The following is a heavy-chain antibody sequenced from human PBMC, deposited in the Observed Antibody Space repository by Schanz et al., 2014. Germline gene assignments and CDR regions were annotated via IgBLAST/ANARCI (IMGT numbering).Heavy chain of an antibody. V-gene: IGHV3-21*01. J-gene: IGHJ6*03. Sequence: EVQLVESGGGLVQPGGSLRLSCAASGFTFRNYGMSWVRQAPGQGLEWVSSINSRSNFIYYADSVKGRFTISRDNAKNSLYLQMNSLRAEDTAVYYCARDHQWLARYYMDVWGKGTTVTVSS. CDR2: INSRSNFI. CDR3: ARDHQWLARYYMDV. D-gene: IGHD6-19*01. CDR1: GFTFRNYG.